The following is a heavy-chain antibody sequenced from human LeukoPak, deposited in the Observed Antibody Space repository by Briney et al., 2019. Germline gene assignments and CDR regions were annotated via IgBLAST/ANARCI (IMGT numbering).Heavy chain of an antibody. J-gene: IGHJ4*02. D-gene: IGHD4-17*01. CDR3: ASAYGDYRYYFDY. CDR2: INEGGSST. V-gene: IGHV3-74*01. Sequence: PGGSLRLSCAGSGYPFSSYWMHWVRQVPGKGLVWVSRINEGGSSTSYAESVRGRFTISRDNAKNTLYLQMNSLRAEDTAVYYCASAYGDYRYYFDYWGQGTLVTVSS. CDR1: GYPFSSYW.